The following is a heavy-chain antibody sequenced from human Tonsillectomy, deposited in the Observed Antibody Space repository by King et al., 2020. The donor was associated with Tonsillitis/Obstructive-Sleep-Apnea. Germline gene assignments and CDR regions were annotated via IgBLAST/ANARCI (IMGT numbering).Heavy chain of an antibody. Sequence: QLVQSGGGLVKPGGSLRLSCAASGFTFSSYSMNWVRQAPGKGLEWVSSISSSSSYIYYADSVKGRFTISRDNAKNSLYLQMNSLRAEDTAVYYCARELGPYVSSGYDYYYYGMDVWGQGTTVTVSS. CDR1: GFTFSSYS. CDR2: ISSSSSYI. CDR3: ARELGPYVSSGYDYYYYGMDV. J-gene: IGHJ6*02. V-gene: IGHV3-21*01. D-gene: IGHD3-22*01.